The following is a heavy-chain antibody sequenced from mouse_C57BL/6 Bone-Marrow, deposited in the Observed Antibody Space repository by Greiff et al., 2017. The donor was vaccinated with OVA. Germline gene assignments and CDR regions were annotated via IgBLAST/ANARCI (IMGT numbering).Heavy chain of an antibody. D-gene: IGHD2-5*01. CDR1: GFSLTSYG. Sequence: VQVVESGPGLVAPSQSLSITCTVSGFSLTSYGVDWVRPPPGQGLEWLGVIWGGGSTHYNSALMSRLSISKDNSKSQVFLKMNSLQTDDTAMYYCAKHTYYSNYDDAMDYWGQGTSVTVSS. J-gene: IGHJ4*01. CDR3: AKHTYYSNYDDAMDY. CDR2: IWGGGST. V-gene: IGHV2-9*01.